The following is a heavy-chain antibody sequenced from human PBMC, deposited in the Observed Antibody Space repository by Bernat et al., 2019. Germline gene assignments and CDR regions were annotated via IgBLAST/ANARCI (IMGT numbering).Heavy chain of an antibody. CDR2: IYYSGST. Sequence: QVQLQESGPGLVKPSETLSLTCTVSGGSISSYYWSWIRQPPGKGLEWIGYIYYSGSTNYNPSLKSRVTISVDTSKNQFSLKLSSVTAADTAVYYCARATRITGLTYYFDYWGQGTLVTVSS. V-gene: IGHV4-59*01. CDR3: ARATRITGLTYYFDY. J-gene: IGHJ4*02. CDR1: GGSISSYY. D-gene: IGHD1-20*01.